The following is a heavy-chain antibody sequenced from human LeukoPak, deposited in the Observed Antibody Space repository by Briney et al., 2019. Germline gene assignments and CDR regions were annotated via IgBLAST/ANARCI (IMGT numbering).Heavy chain of an antibody. V-gene: IGHV3-23*01. Sequence: QSGGSLRLSCAASGYTFSSYAMSWVRQAPGKGLEWVSAISGSGGSTYYADSVKGRFTISRDNSKNTLYLQMNSLRAEDTALYSCAKDVRGTMTTYCRGIDYWGQGTLVTVSS. J-gene: IGHJ4*02. D-gene: IGHD4-17*01. CDR3: AKDVRGTMTTYCRGIDY. CDR2: ISGSGGST. CDR1: GYTFSSYA.